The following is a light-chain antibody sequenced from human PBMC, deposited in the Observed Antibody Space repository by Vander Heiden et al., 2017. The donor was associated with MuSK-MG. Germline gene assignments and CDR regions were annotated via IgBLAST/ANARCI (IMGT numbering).Light chain of an antibody. Sequence: QSGLTQPASVSGSPGQSITISCTGTSSDVGGSDYVSWNQQHPGKAPKLMIYEVSNRPSGVSNRFSGSKPGNTASLTISGLQAEDEADYYCSSYTSSSTLVFGGGTKVTVL. CDR3: SSYTSSSTLV. J-gene: IGLJ2*01. CDR2: EVS. V-gene: IGLV2-14*01. CDR1: SSDVGGSDY.